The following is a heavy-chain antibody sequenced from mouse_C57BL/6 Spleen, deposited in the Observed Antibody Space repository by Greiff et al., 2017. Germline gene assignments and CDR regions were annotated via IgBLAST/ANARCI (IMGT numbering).Heavy chain of an antibody. CDR1: GYTFTSYW. Sequence: VQLQQPGTELVKPGASVKLSCKASGYTFTSYWMHWVKQRPGQGLEWIGNINPSNGGTNYNEKFKSKATLTVDKSSSTAYMQLSSLTSEDSAVYYCARGWLRRGAWFAYWGQGTLVTVSA. CDR3: ARGWLRRGAWFAY. V-gene: IGHV1-53*01. D-gene: IGHD2-2*01. J-gene: IGHJ3*01. CDR2: INPSNGGT.